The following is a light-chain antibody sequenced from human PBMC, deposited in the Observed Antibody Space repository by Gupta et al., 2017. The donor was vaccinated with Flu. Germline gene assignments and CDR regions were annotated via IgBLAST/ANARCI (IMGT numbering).Light chain of an antibody. CDR1: QTVRSGY. V-gene: IGKV3-20*01. Sequence: ERATLSCRASQTVRSGYLAWYQQKPGQAPRLLIYGASSRATGIPDRFSGSGSGTDFTLTISRLDPEDFAVFYCQQYVGTPLTFGGGTKVEIK. J-gene: IGKJ4*01. CDR3: QQYVGTPLT. CDR2: GAS.